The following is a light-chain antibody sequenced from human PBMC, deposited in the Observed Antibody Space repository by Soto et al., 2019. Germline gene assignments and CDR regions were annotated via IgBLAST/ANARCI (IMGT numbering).Light chain of an antibody. CDR3: AASDVSLVV. J-gene: IGLJ2*01. V-gene: IGLV1-44*01. CDR2: SDN. CDR1: SSNIGTNT. Sequence: QPVLTQPPSASGTPGQRVTISCSGSSSNIGTNTVIWYQQLPGAAPKLLIYSDNQRPSGVPDRFSGSKSGTSASLAISGLQSEDEADYYCAASDVSLVVFGGGNKLTVL.